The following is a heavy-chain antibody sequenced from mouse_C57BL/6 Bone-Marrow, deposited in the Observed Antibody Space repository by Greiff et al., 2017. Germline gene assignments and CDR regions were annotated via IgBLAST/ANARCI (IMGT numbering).Heavy chain of an antibody. CDR1: GYTFTSYW. Sequence: QVQLQQPGTELVKPGASVKLSCKASGYTFTSYWMHWVKQRPGQGLEWIGNINPSNGGTNYNEKLKSKATLTVDKSSSTAYMQLSSLTSEDSAVYYCARSDYYGSPFAYWGQGTLVTVSA. D-gene: IGHD1-1*01. V-gene: IGHV1-53*01. J-gene: IGHJ3*01. CDR3: ARSDYYGSPFAY. CDR2: INPSNGGT.